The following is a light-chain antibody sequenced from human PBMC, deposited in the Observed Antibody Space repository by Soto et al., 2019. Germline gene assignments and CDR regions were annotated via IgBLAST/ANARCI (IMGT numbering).Light chain of an antibody. CDR3: QEYNTWPWT. CDR1: QSVSSSY. CDR2: GAS. V-gene: IGKV3-15*01. J-gene: IGKJ1*01. Sequence: EIVLTQSPCTLSLSPGERATLSCRASQSVSSSYLAWYQQKPGQAPRLLIYGASSRATGIPARFTGSGSGTEFILTITSLQSEDSAVYYCQEYNTWPWTFGQGTKVDIK.